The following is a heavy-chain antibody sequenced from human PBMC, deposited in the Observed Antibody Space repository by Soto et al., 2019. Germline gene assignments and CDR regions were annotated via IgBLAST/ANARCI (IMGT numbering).Heavy chain of an antibody. CDR3: ARAPQLVVVTAVHDAIDI. V-gene: IGHV4-31*03. CDR2: IFNSGGT. D-gene: IGHD2-21*02. J-gene: IGHJ3*02. Sequence: QVQLQESGPGLVKPSQTLSLTCTVFGGSISGGDYYWSWIRQHPGKGLEWIGYIFNSGGTYYNPSLKSRLTISLDTSKNQSSRKLSSVTAADTAVYYCARAPQLVVVTAVHDAIDIWGQGTMVTFSA. CDR1: GGSISGGDYY.